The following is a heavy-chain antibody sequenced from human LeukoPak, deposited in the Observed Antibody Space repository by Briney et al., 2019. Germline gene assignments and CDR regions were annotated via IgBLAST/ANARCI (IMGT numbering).Heavy chain of an antibody. J-gene: IGHJ1*01. V-gene: IGHV4-34*01. CDR1: GGSFSGYY. D-gene: IGHD6-19*01. Sequence: SETLSLTCADYGGSFSGYYWSWIRQPPGKGLEWIGEINHSGSTNYNPSLKSRVTISVDTSKNQFSLKLSSVTAADTAVYYCASHRGGWYFGYFQHWGQGTLVTVSS. CDR2: INHSGST. CDR3: ASHRGGWYFGYFQH.